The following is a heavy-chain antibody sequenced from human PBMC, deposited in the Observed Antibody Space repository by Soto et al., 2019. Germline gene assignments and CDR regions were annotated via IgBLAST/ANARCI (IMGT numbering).Heavy chain of an antibody. V-gene: IGHV3-23*01. CDR2: ISSSADST. J-gene: IGHJ4*02. CDR1: GFTFSTYA. Sequence: EVQLLESGGSLVQPGGSLRLSCAASGFTFSTYAMSWVRQAPGKGLEWVSTISSSADSTFYADSVKGRFTISRDNSKNTLYLQMNSLRVEDTAVYYCAKVGDGSCSRTSCLFHFDYWGQGTLATVSS. CDR3: AKVGDGSCSRTSCLFHFDY. D-gene: IGHD2-2*01.